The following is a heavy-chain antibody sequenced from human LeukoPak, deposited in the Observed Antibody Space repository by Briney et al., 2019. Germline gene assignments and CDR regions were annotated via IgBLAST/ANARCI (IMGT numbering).Heavy chain of an antibody. CDR2: ISSDGNNK. CDR1: GFTFSNYA. J-gene: IGHJ5*02. D-gene: IGHD3-22*01. V-gene: IGHV3-30-3*01. CDR3: ARSRYYDSSGYYSP. Sequence: GGSLRLSCVASGFTFSNYAMHWARQVPGKGPEWVAVISSDGNNKVHTDSVKGRFTISRDNSKNTLYLQMNSLRPEDTAMYYCARSRYYDSSGYYSPWGQGTLVTVSS.